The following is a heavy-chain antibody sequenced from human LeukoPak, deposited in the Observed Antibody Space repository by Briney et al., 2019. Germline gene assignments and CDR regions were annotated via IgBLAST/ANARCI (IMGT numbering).Heavy chain of an antibody. CDR3: AKSGTRSSWSPRVKTYLDY. Sequence: PGGSLRLSCDASGFIFSDYYMSWVRQAPGKGLEWISYISNPSSTRYYADSVKGRFTISRDNAKNSLYLQMNSLRAEDTAVYYCAKSGTRSSWSPRVKTYLDYWGQGTLVTVSS. CDR2: ISNPSSTR. CDR1: GFIFSDYY. J-gene: IGHJ4*02. D-gene: IGHD6-13*01. V-gene: IGHV3-11*04.